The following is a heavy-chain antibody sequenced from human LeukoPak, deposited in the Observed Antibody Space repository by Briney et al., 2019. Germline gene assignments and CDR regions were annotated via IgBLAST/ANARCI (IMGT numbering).Heavy chain of an antibody. D-gene: IGHD2-2*01. J-gene: IGHJ4*02. CDR2: IIPIFGTA. CDR1: GGTFSSYA. V-gene: IGHV1-69*06. CDR3: ARSTYCSSTSCLLVFDY. Sequence: GSSVKVSCKASGGTFSSYAISWVRQAPGQGLEWMGGIIPIFGTANYARKFQGRVTITADKSTSTAYMELSSLRSEDTAVYYCARSTYCSSTSCLLVFDYWGQGTLVTVSS.